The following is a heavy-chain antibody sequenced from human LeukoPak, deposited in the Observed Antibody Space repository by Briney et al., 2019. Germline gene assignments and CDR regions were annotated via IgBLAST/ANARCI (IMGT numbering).Heavy chain of an antibody. J-gene: IGHJ3*02. CDR2: VFNSGRT. CDR1: GGSISSHY. CDR3: AGRQHVVAVTATRGSFDM. V-gene: IGHV4-59*11. Sequence: SETLSLTCTVSGGSISSHYWSWIRQPPGKGLEWIGYVFNSGRTNLNPSLRSRATMSVDTSKNQFSLKLSSLTAADTAVYYCAGRQHVVAVTATRGSFDMWGQGTMVTVSS. D-gene: IGHD2-21*02.